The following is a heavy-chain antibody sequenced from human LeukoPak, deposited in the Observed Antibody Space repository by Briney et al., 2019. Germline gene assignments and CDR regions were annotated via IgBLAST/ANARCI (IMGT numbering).Heavy chain of an antibody. J-gene: IGHJ3*02. CDR2: IYYSGST. V-gene: IGHV4-30-4*08. Sequence: PSQTLSLTCTVSGGSISSGDYYWSWIRQPPGKGLEWIVDIYYSGSTYYLPPIKSRVTISADTSKNQFSLKLSSVTAADTAVYYCARAPRINVVVPAANAPGAFDIWGQGTMVTVSS. CDR3: ARAPRINVVVPAANAPGAFDI. D-gene: IGHD2-2*01. CDR1: GGSISSGDYY.